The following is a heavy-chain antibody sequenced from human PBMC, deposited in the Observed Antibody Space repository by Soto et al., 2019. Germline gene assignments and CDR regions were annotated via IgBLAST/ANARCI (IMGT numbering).Heavy chain of an antibody. J-gene: IGHJ5*02. CDR3: AKDSARVYYDSSGYYPPNWFDP. CDR1: GFTFSSYA. CDR2: ISGSGGST. V-gene: IGHV3-23*01. Sequence: PGGSLRLSCAASGFTFSSYAMSWVRQAPGKGLEWVSAISGSGGSTYYADSVKGRFTISRDNSKNTLYLQMNSLRAEDTAVYYCAKDSARVYYDSSGYYPPNWFDPWGQGTLVTVSS. D-gene: IGHD3-22*01.